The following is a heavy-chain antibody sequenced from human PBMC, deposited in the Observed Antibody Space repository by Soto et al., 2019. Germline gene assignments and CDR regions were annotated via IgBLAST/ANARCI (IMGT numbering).Heavy chain of an antibody. CDR1: GGSISSYY. Sequence: SETLSLTCTVSGGSISSYYWSWIRQPPGKGLEWIGYIYYSGSTNYNPSLKSRVTISVDTSKNQFSLKMSSVTAADTAVYYCARDFGTPSYYGMDVWGQGTTVTVSS. CDR2: IYYSGST. J-gene: IGHJ6*02. CDR3: ARDFGTPSYYGMDV. D-gene: IGHD3-10*01. V-gene: IGHV4-59*01.